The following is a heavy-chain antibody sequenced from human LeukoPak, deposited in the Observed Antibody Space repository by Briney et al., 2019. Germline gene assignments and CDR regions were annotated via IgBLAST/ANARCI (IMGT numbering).Heavy chain of an antibody. J-gene: IGHJ3*02. CDR2: ISGSGGST. CDR3: ASCSGGSCYFYAFDI. D-gene: IGHD2-15*01. V-gene: IGHV3-23*01. Sequence: GGSLRLSCAASGFTFSSYAMSWVRQTPGKGLEWVSAISGSGGSTYYADSVKGRFTISRDNSKNTLYLQMNSLRAEDTAVYYCASCSGGSCYFYAFDIWGQGTMVTVSS. CDR1: GFTFSSYA.